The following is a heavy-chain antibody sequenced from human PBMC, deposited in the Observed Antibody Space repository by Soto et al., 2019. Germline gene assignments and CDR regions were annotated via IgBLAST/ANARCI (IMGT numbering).Heavy chain of an antibody. CDR2: IIPIFGTA. Sequence: SVKVSCKASGGTLSSYAISWVRQAPGQGLEWMGGIIPIFGTANYAQKFQGRVTITADKSTSTAYMELSSLRSEDTAVYYCARSVVVPAAIPYYFDYWGQGTLVTVSS. J-gene: IGHJ4*02. CDR3: ARSVVVPAAIPYYFDY. V-gene: IGHV1-69*06. D-gene: IGHD2-2*02. CDR1: GGTLSSYA.